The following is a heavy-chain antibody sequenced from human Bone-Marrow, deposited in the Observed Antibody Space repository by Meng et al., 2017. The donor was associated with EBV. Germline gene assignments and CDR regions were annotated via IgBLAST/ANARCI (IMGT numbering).Heavy chain of an antibody. Sequence: EVQLVEAGGXLFTPGGSLKLCCAASGFTFSNYSMNWVRQAPGKGLEWVSSISSRSSYLFYADSVKGRFTISRDNAKNSLYLQMNSLRAEDTAVYYCVRSRTTVIGHWGQGTLVTVSS. CDR3: VRSRTTVIGH. D-gene: IGHD4-17*01. V-gene: IGHV3-21*01. CDR1: GFTFSNYS. J-gene: IGHJ4*02. CDR2: ISSRSSYL.